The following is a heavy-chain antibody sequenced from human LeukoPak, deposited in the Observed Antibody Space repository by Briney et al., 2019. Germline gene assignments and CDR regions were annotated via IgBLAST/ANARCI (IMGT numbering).Heavy chain of an antibody. CDR2: INHSGST. J-gene: IGHJ4*02. V-gene: IGHV4-34*01. D-gene: IGHD4-17*01. CDR3: ARHLRSGAVDY. Sequence: PSETLSLTCAVYGGSFSGYYWSWIRQPPGKGLEWIGEINHSGSTNYSPSLKSRVTISVDTSKNQFSLELSSVTAADTAVYYCARHLRSGAVDYWGQGTLVTVSS. CDR1: GGSFSGYY.